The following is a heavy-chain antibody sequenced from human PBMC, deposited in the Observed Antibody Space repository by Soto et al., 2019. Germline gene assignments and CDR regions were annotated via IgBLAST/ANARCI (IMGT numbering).Heavy chain of an antibody. CDR2: IYYRGST. D-gene: IGHD3-22*01. Sequence: QVQLQESGPGLVKPSQTLSLTCTVSGGSISSGDYYWSWIRQPPGKVLEWIGYIYYRGSTYYNPFLKSRVTISVDTSKNQFSLKLSSVTAADTAVYYCARSLVITRPLLDYWGQGTLVTVSS. CDR3: ARSLVITRPLLDY. J-gene: IGHJ4*02. V-gene: IGHV4-30-4*01. CDR1: GGSISSGDYY.